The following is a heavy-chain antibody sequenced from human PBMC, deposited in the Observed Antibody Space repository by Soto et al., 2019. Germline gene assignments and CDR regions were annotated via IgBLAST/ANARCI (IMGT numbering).Heavy chain of an antibody. CDR2: IIPIFGTA. Sequence: QVQLVQSGAEVKKPGSSVKVSCKASGGTFSSYAISWVRQAPGQGLEWMGGIIPIFGTANYAQKFQGTVTISADESTSTAYMELSSLRSEDTAVYYCAREEVVVAATEDYGMDVWGQGTTVTVSS. D-gene: IGHD2-15*01. CDR1: GGTFSSYA. J-gene: IGHJ6*02. V-gene: IGHV1-69*01. CDR3: AREEVVVAATEDYGMDV.